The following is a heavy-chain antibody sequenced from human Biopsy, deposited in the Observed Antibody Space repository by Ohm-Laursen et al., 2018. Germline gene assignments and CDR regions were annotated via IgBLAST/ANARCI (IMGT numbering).Heavy chain of an antibody. Sequence: TLSLTCAVYGGSFSGYYWSWIRQPPGKGLECIGYIYYSGSTNYSPSLKSRVTMSVDTSKNQFSLKLSSVTAADTAMYYCARALPPHLQSGYLWGQGTLVTVSS. D-gene: IGHD5-24*01. CDR3: ARALPPHLQSGYL. CDR2: IYYSGST. V-gene: IGHV4-59*08. J-gene: IGHJ5*02. CDR1: GGSFSGYY.